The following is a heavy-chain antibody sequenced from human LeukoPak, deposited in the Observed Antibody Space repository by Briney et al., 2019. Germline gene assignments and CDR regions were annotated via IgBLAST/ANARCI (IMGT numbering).Heavy chain of an antibody. CDR2: ISGSGGST. CDR3: AKEGGYYDSSAYYYGRNWFDP. Sequence: GGSLRLSCAASGFTVSNYTINWVRQPPGKGLEWVSAISGSGGSTYYADSVKGRFTISRDNSKNTLYLQMNSLRAEDTAVYYCAKEGGYYDSSAYYYGRNWFDPWGQGTLVTVSS. D-gene: IGHD3-22*01. CDR1: GFTVSNYT. J-gene: IGHJ5*02. V-gene: IGHV3-23*01.